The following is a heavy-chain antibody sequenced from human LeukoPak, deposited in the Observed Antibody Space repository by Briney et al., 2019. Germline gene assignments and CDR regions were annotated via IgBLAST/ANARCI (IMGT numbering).Heavy chain of an antibody. J-gene: IGHJ4*02. V-gene: IGHV4-38-2*02. D-gene: IGHD3-9*01. CDR1: GYPIIGGYH. Sequence: SETLSLTCSVSGYPIIGGYHWGWIRQPTGKGLEWIGSVYRTGITYYNPSLKGRVAISVDTSKNQFSLELSSVTAADTALYFCARVDWTFDFWGQGTLVTVSS. CDR2: VYRTGIT. CDR3: ARVDWTFDF.